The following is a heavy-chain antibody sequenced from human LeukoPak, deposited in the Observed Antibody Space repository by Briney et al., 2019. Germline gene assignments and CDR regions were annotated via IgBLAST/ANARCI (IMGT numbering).Heavy chain of an antibody. V-gene: IGHV3-21*01. CDR2: ISSSSSYI. D-gene: IGHD3-9*01. CDR3: AREDYDILTGYYDSAFDI. J-gene: IGHJ3*02. CDR1: GLTFSSYS. Sequence: GRSLSLSCAVSGLTFSSYSMNWVSQAPGKGLEWVSSISSSSSYIYYADSVKGRFTISRDNAKNSLYLQMNSLRAEDTAVYYCAREDYDILTGYYDSAFDIWGQGTMVTVSS.